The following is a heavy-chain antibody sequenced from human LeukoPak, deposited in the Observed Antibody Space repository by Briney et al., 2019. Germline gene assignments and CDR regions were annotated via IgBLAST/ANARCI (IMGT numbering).Heavy chain of an antibody. CDR2: IYPGDSDA. D-gene: IGHD1-26*01. CDR1: GYSFTSYW. J-gene: IGHJ4*02. V-gene: IGHV5-51*01. Sequence: GESLKISCKGSGYSFTSYWIGWVRQMPGKGLKWMGIIYPGDSDARYSPSFQGQVTISADKSISTAYLQWSSLKASDTAMYYCARRRDLYSGSYYPFDYWGQGTLVTVTS. CDR3: ARRRDLYSGSYYPFDY.